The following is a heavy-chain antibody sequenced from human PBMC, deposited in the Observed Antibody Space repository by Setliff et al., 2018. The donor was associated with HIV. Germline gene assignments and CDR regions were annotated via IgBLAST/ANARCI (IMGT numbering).Heavy chain of an antibody. J-gene: IGHJ4*02. Sequence: PSETLSLTCTVSAYSIRNGYYWGWIRQSPGKGLEWIGTLYYDGNTYYNPSLKSRVTISIDTSKNQFSLRLHSVTAADTAVYYCARDPPGYGDSNDYWGQGTLVTVSS. CDR1: AYSIRNGYY. D-gene: IGHD4-17*01. CDR3: ARDPPGYGDSNDY. CDR2: LYYDGNT. V-gene: IGHV4-38-2*02.